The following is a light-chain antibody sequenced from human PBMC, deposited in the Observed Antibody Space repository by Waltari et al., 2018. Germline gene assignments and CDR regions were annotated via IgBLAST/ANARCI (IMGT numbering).Light chain of an antibody. Sequence: DIQMTQSPSSLSASVGDRVTITCRASQDISDYLAWFQQKPGEIPRLLIYAASSLRSGVPSRFSGSQSGTDFSLTINSLQPADVATYFCLNYKIAPWTFGQGNKVEV. J-gene: IGKJ1*01. CDR2: AAS. CDR3: LNYKIAPWT. V-gene: IGKV1-27*01. CDR1: QDISDY.